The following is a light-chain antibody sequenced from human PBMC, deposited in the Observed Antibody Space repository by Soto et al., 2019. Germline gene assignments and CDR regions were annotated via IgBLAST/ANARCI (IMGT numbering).Light chain of an antibody. V-gene: IGKV3-20*01. CDR2: GAS. CDR3: QXXGSSPWT. J-gene: IGKJ1*01. Sequence: EIVLTQSPGTLSLSPGERATLSCRASQSVSSSYLAWYQQKPGQAPRLLIYGASSRATGIPDRFSGSGSGTDFTLTISRLEPEDFAVYYCQXXGSSPWTFGQGTKVEIK. CDR1: QSVSSSY.